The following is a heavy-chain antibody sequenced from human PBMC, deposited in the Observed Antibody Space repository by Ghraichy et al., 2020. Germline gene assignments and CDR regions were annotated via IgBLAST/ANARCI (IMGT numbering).Heavy chain of an antibody. J-gene: IGHJ6*02. V-gene: IGHV3-23*01. CDR1: GFTFSSYA. D-gene: IGHD6-13*01. Sequence: GGSLRLSCAASGFTFSSYAMSWVRQAPGKGLEWVSAISGSGGSTYYADSVKGRFTISRDNSKNTLYLQMNSLRAEDTAVYYCAKRGRSSSRWENYYYYGMDVWGQGTTVTVSS. CDR3: AKRGRSSSRWENYYYYGMDV. CDR2: ISGSGGST.